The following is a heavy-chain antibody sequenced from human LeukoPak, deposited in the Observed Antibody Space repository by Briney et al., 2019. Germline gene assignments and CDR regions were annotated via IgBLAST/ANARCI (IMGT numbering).Heavy chain of an antibody. Sequence: PSETLSLTCTVSGGSISSSTYYWGWIRQPPGKGLEWIGSIYYSGSTYYNPSLKSRVTISVDTSKNQFSLKLRSVTAADTAVYYCVRLVDSNWYHEVLLGRDYWGRGTLVTVSS. D-gene: IGHD6-13*01. V-gene: IGHV4-39*01. CDR2: IYYSGST. J-gene: IGHJ4*02. CDR1: GGSISSSTYY. CDR3: VRLVDSNWYHEVLLGRDY.